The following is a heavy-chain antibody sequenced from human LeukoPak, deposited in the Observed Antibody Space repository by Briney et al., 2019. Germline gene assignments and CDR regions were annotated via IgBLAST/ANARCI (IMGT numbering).Heavy chain of an antibody. Sequence: SETLSLTCTVSGGSISSYYWSWIRQPAGKGLEWIGRIYTSGSTNYNPSLKSRVTMSVDTSKNQFSLKLSSVAAADTAVYYCARDVPGYDSSGYGLSWFDPWGQGTLVTVSS. CDR2: IYTSGST. CDR1: GGSISSYY. V-gene: IGHV4-4*07. D-gene: IGHD3-22*01. CDR3: ARDVPGYDSSGYGLSWFDP. J-gene: IGHJ5*02.